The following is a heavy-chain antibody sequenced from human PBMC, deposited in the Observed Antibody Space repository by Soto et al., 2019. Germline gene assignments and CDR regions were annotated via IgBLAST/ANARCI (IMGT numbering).Heavy chain of an antibody. D-gene: IGHD6-19*01. CDR1: ELTFSSYA. V-gene: IGHV3-30-3*01. J-gene: IGHJ4*02. CDR3: ARRLTSTVSAMGY. CDR2: ISGDGGNK. Sequence: QVHLVESGGGVVQPGKSLRLSCTASELTFSSYAVHWVRQAPGKGLEWVSVISGDGGNKYFAESVRGRFLISRDNSKNTVYLQMNSLRHEDTAVYFCARRLTSTVSAMGYWGQGTLVTVSS.